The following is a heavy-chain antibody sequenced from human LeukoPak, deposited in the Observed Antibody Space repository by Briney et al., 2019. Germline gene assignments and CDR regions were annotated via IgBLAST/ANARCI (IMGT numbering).Heavy chain of an antibody. CDR3: ARDNPSGRD. J-gene: IGHJ4*02. D-gene: IGHD3-10*01. V-gene: IGHV4-4*07. CDR1: GGSGISSYY. CDR2: ISTSGDS. Sequence: SEILSLTGIVSGGSGISSYYWRWIRQPAGKGLEWIGRISTSGDSSYNPSLKSRVTMSVDTSKNQFALKLSSVAAADTAVYYCARDNPSGRDWGQGTLVTVSS.